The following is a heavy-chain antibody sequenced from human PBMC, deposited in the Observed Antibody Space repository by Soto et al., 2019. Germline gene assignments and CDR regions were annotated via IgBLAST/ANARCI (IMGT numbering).Heavy chain of an antibody. D-gene: IGHD1-26*01. V-gene: IGHV1-3*01. CDR3: ARRGLPSTIGGAAWAYLDH. J-gene: IGHJ4*02. CDR2: INVAKGNT. CDR1: GYDFSSYP. Sequence: QVQLVQSGAEVKKPGASVKVSCKASGYDFSSYPINWVRQAPGQRPEWVGWINVAKGNTQYSRKVQDRVTITRDTSATTVYMLLSSLRSEDTAVYFCARRGLPSTIGGAAWAYLDHWGQGTLVTVSS.